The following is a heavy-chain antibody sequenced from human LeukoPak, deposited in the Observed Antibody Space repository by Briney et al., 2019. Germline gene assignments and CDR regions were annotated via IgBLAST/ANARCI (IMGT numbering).Heavy chain of an antibody. J-gene: IGHJ4*02. Sequence: SETLSLTCTVSGGSISSYYWSWIRQPPGKGLEWIGYIYYSGSTNYNPSLKSRDTISVDTSKNQFSLKLSSVTAADTAVYYCARGGYSGYDFLFDYWGQGTLVTVSS. D-gene: IGHD5-12*01. V-gene: IGHV4-59*01. CDR3: ARGGYSGYDFLFDY. CDR2: IYYSGST. CDR1: GGSISSYY.